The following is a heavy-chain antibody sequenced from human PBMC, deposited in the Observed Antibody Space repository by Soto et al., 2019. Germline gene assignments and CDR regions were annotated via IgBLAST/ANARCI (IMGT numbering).Heavy chain of an antibody. CDR3: ATADYYDSSGLDY. J-gene: IGHJ4*02. CDR2: IFSDETT. D-gene: IGHD3-22*01. CDR1: GFSVSGNY. Sequence: EVQLVESGGGLIQPGGSLRLSCAASGFSVSGNYMSWVRQAPGKGLKWVSVIFSDETTYYADSVKGRFTISRDNSKNTLYLPMNSLRVEDTAVYYCATADYYDSSGLDYWGQGTLVTVSS. V-gene: IGHV3-53*01.